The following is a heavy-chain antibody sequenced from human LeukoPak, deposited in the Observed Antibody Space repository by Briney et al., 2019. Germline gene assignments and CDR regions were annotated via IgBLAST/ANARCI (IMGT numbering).Heavy chain of an antibody. Sequence: ASVKVSCKASGYTFTSYGVSWVRQAPGQGLEWMGWISAYNGNTNHAQKLQGRVTMTTDTSTRTAYMELSSLRSEDTAVYYCARGSIVGAKTLGFGAFDIWGQGTMVTVSS. CDR1: GYTFTSYG. J-gene: IGHJ3*02. D-gene: IGHD1-26*01. CDR3: ARGSIVGAKTLGFGAFDI. V-gene: IGHV1-18*01. CDR2: ISAYNGNT.